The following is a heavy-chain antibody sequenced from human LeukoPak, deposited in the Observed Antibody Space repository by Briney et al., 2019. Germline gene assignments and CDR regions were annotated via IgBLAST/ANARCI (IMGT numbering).Heavy chain of an antibody. CDR2: VSNGGGT. Sequence: SETLSLTSSVYAGSLYESYWSWFRQSLGKGLEWIGEVSNGGGTNYNWSLESRVTLSVDKSKNQFSLMVTSVTAADTAIYYCAREMWVARSRFDIWAQGTVVTVSS. CDR1: AGSLYESY. D-gene: IGHD1-14*01. V-gene: IGHV4-34*01. J-gene: IGHJ3*02. CDR3: AREMWVARSRFDI.